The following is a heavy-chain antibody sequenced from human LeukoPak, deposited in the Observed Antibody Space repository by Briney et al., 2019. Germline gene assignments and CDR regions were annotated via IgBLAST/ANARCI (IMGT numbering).Heavy chain of an antibody. CDR3: ARDPINIYSYGMDV. Sequence: ASVKVSCKASGYTFTSHGMNWVCQAPGQRLEWMGWINAGNGNRQYSQKFQGRATITRDTSASTVYMELSSLRSEDTAVYYCARDPINIYSYGMDVWGQGTTVTVAS. V-gene: IGHV1-3*01. CDR2: INAGNGNR. CDR1: GYTFTSHG. D-gene: IGHD2-21*01. J-gene: IGHJ6*02.